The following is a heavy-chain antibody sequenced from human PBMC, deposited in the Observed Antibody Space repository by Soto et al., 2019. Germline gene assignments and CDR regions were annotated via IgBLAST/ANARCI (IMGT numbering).Heavy chain of an antibody. Sequence: GASVKVSCKGSGYSLTELSIPWVRQAPGKGPEGMGGIGPENGETNYAQKVQGRGTMTADTTTKTAYIELSSLRSEDTAVYYCAMYYYGSGPRYYYGMDVWGQGTTVTVSS. CDR3: AMYYYGSGPRYYYGMDV. CDR1: GYSLTELS. CDR2: IGPENGET. D-gene: IGHD3-10*01. V-gene: IGHV1-24*01. J-gene: IGHJ6*02.